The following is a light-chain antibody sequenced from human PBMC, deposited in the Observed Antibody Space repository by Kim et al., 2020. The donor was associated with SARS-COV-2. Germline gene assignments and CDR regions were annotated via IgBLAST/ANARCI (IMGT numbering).Light chain of an antibody. CDR3: SSYTSSGTLGV. CDR2: DVS. J-gene: IGLJ1*01. Sequence: QSALTQPASVSGSPGQSITISCTGTSSDIGGYNYVSWYQQHPGKAPKLMIYDVSNRPSGISNRFSGSKSGNTASLTISGLQADDEADYYCSSYTSSGTLGVFGTGTMVTVL. V-gene: IGLV2-14*03. CDR1: SSDIGGYNY.